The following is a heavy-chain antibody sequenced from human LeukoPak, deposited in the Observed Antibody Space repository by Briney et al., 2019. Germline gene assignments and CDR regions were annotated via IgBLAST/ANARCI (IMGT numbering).Heavy chain of an antibody. CDR1: GFTFSSYA. CDR3: ARDNRVATFSFDY. Sequence: PGGSLRLSCAASGFTFSSYAMHWVRQAPGKGLEWVAVISYDGSNKYYADSVKGRFTISRDNSKNTLYLQMNSLRAEDTAVYFCARDNRVATFSFDYWGQGTLVTVSS. V-gene: IGHV3-30*04. D-gene: IGHD5-12*01. CDR2: ISYDGSNK. J-gene: IGHJ4*02.